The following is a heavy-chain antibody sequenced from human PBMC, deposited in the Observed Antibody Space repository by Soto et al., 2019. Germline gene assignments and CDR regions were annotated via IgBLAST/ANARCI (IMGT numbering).Heavy chain of an antibody. CDR1: GGSINNYY. Sequence: SETLSLTCSVTGGSINNYYWSWVRQSAGKGLEWIGRVFTTGTTDYNPSLKGRVTISVDTSKNQFSLSLRSVTAADTAIYYCASQDYDKSVYYFDYWGRGTLVTVSS. CDR3: ASQDYDKSVYYFDY. D-gene: IGHD3-22*01. CDR2: VFTTGTT. J-gene: IGHJ4*02. V-gene: IGHV4-4*07.